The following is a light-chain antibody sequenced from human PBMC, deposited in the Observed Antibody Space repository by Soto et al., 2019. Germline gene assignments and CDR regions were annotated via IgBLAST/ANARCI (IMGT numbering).Light chain of an antibody. CDR2: EVS. CDR1: SSDVGGYNF. V-gene: IGLV2-14*01. Sequence: QSALTQPASVSGSPGQSITISCTGTSSDVGGYNFVSWYQQYPGKAPKLLIFEVSLRPSGVSDRFSGSKSGNTASLTISGLQAEDEADYYCSSFTISTKYVFGTGTKLTVL. J-gene: IGLJ1*01. CDR3: SSFTISTKYV.